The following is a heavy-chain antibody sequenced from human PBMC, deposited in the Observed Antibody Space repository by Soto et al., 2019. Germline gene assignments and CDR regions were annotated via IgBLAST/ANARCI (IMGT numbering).Heavy chain of an antibody. Sequence: SVKVSCKASGGTFISYAFTWVRQAPGQGLEWMGGITPIFGTRNYAQKFQGRVTMTRDTSTSTVYMELSSLRSDDTAAYYCARDVDYDMLTGYYRATLYYFDYWGQGTLVTVSS. CDR2: ITPIFGTR. V-gene: IGHV1-69*05. CDR1: GGTFISYA. D-gene: IGHD3-9*01. CDR3: ARDVDYDMLTGYYRATLYYFDY. J-gene: IGHJ4*02.